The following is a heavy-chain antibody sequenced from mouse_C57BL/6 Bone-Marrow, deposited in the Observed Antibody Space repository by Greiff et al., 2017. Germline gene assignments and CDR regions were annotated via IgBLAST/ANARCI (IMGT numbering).Heavy chain of an antibody. J-gene: IGHJ1*03. CDR2: IYPGSGGT. V-gene: IGHV1-54*01. Sequence: QVQLQQSGAELVRPGTSVKVSCKASGYAFTNYWIEWVKQRPGQGLEWIGVIYPGSGGTNYNEKFKGKATLTADKASSTAYMQLSSLTSEDSAVYFCARLRRCSWYFEVWGTGTTVTVSA. CDR3: ARLRRCSWYFEV. CDR1: GYAFTNYW. D-gene: IGHD2-4*01.